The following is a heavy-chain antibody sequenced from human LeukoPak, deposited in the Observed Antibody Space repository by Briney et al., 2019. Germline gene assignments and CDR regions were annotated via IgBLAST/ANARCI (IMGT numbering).Heavy chain of an antibody. Sequence: SETLSLTCTVFGGSISSGDYYWSWIRQPPGKGLEWIGYIYHSGITYYNPSLKSRVIISLDRSRNQFSLRLSSVTAADTAVYYCAREKKGPIDYWGQGTLATVSS. J-gene: IGHJ4*02. V-gene: IGHV4-30-4*01. CDR2: IYHSGIT. CDR3: AREKKGPIDY. CDR1: GGSISSGDYY.